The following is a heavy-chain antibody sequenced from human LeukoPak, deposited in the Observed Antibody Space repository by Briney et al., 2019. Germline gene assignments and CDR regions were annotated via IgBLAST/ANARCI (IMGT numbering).Heavy chain of an antibody. V-gene: IGHV1-2*02. CDR1: GYTFTGYY. CDR2: INPNSCGT. Sequence: ASVKLSCKASGYTFTGYYMHWVRQPPGQGLEWMGWINPNSCGTNYAQKFQGRVTMTRDTSISTAYMELSRLRSDDTAVYYCARGGYWALGDYYYMDVWGKGTTVTVSS. D-gene: IGHD2-21*02. J-gene: IGHJ6*03. CDR3: ARGGYWALGDYYYMDV.